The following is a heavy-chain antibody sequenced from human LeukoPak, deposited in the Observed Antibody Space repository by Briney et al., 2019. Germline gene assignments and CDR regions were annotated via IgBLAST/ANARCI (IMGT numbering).Heavy chain of an antibody. CDR1: GFMFSSYW. CDR3: ARDRWGYSYGGD. D-gene: IGHD5-18*01. V-gene: IGHV3-7*01. CDR2: IKQDGSEK. J-gene: IGHJ4*02. Sequence: GSLRLSCAASGFMFSSYWMSWVRQAPGKGLEWVANIKQDGSEKYYVDSVKGRFTISRDNAKNSLYLQMNSLRAEDTAVYYCARDRWGYSYGGDWGQGTLVTVSS.